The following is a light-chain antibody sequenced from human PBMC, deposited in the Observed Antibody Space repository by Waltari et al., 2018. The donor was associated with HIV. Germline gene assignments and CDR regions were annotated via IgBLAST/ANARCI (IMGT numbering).Light chain of an antibody. CDR1: QGVRQY. CDR3: QTYNGPPFA. J-gene: IGKJ4*01. V-gene: IGKV1-27*01. CDR2: GAT. Sequence: DIQLTQYPSSLSASVGDRVTITCRASQGVRQYVAWYHQRPGEPPKVVIYGATILQAGVEPRFSASGSGTDFSLTISSLRAEDLGIYYCQTYNGPPFAFGGGTKV.